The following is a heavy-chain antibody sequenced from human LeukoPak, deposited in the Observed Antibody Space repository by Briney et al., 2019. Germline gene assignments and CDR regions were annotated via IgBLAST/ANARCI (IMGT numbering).Heavy chain of an antibody. J-gene: IGHJ6*03. D-gene: IGHD3-10*01. V-gene: IGHV4-34*01. CDR1: GGSFSGYY. CDR3: ASVLLWFGKGYMDV. CDR2: INHSGST. Sequence: SETLSLTCAVYGGSFSGYYWSWIRQPPGKGLEWVGEINHSGSTNYNPSLKSRVTISVDTSKNQFSLKLSSVTAADTAVYYCASVLLWFGKGYMDVWGKGTTVTVPS.